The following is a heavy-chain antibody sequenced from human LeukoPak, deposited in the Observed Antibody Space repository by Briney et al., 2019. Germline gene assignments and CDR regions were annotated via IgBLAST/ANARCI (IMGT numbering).Heavy chain of an antibody. D-gene: IGHD6-19*01. V-gene: IGHV1-46*01. J-gene: IGHJ4*02. CDR2: INPSGGST. CDR1: GYTFTSYY. Sequence: ASVKVSCKASGYTFTSYYMHWVRQAPGQGLEWMGIINPSGGSTSYAQKFQGRVTMTRDMSTSTVYMELSSLRSEDTAVYYCARGPPPVRYSSGWPDYWGQGTLVTVSS. CDR3: ARGPPPVRYSSGWPDY.